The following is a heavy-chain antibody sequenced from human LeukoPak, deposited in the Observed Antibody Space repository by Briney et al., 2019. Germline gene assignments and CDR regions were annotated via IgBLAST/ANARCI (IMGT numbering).Heavy chain of an antibody. CDR3: ARAMGSSGYYRQGLDY. D-gene: IGHD3-22*01. CDR2: INPSGGST. V-gene: IGHV1-46*01. Sequence: ASVKVSCKASGYTFTSYYMHWVRQAPGQGLEWMGIINPSGGSTSYAQKFQGRVTMTRDMSTSTAYMELSSLRSEDTAVYYCARAMGSSGYYRQGLDYWGQGTLVTVSS. CDR1: GYTFTSYY. J-gene: IGHJ4*02.